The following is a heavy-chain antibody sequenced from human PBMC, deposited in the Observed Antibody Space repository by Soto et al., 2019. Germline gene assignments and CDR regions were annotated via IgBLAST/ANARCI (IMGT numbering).Heavy chain of an antibody. V-gene: IGHV4-34*01. J-gene: IGHJ4*02. D-gene: IGHD2-8*01. CDR2: INHSGST. CDR1: GGSFSGYY. Sequence: ASETLSLTCAVYGGSFSGYYWSWIRQPPGKGLEWIGEINHSGSTNYNPSLKSRVTISVDTSKNQFSLKLSSVTAADTAIYYCVGRLTSIYNYFDSWGQGTQVTVSS. CDR3: VGRLTSIYNYFDS.